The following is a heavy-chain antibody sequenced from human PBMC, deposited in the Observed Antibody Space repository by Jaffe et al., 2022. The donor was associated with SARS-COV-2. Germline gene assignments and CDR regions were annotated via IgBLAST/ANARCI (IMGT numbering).Heavy chain of an antibody. CDR2: INPNSGGT. D-gene: IGHD5-12*01. Sequence: QVQLVQSGAEVKKPGASVKVSCKASGYTFTGYYMHWVRQAPGQGLEWMGWINPNSGGTNYAQKFQGRVTMTRDTSISTAYMELSRLRSDDTAVYYCARDPLEGYSGYDTYYYYGMDVWGQGTTVTVSS. CDR3: ARDPLEGYSGYDTYYYYGMDV. V-gene: IGHV1-2*02. J-gene: IGHJ6*02. CDR1: GYTFTGYY.